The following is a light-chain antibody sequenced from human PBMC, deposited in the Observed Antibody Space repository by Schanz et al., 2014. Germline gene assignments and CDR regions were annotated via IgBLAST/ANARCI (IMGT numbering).Light chain of an antibody. CDR3: CSYAGGRIFVV. V-gene: IGLV2-23*03. J-gene: IGLJ3*02. CDR2: EGT. CDR1: SSDVGSYNL. Sequence: QSALTQPASVSGSPGQSITISCTGTSSDVGSYNLVSWYQQPPGKAPKLMIYEGTKRPSGVSDRFSGSKSGNTASLTISGLQSEDEADYYCCSYAGGRIFVVFGGGTKLTVL.